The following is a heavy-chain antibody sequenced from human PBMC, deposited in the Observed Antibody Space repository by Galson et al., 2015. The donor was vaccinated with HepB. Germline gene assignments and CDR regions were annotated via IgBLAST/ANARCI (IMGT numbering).Heavy chain of an antibody. D-gene: IGHD3-22*01. CDR2: IYPGDSDT. J-gene: IGHJ3*02. CDR3: ARQGIYYDSSGQTMPDDAFDI. V-gene: IGHV5-51*01. Sequence: QSGAEVKKPGESLKISCKGSGYSFTSYWIGWVRQMPGKGLEWMGIIYPGDSDTRYSPSFQGQVTISADKSISTAYLQWSSLKASDTAMYYCARQGIYYDSSGQTMPDDAFDIWGQGTMVTVSS. CDR1: GYSFTSYW.